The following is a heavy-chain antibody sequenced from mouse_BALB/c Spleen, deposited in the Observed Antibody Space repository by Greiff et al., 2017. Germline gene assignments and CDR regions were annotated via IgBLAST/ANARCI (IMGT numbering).Heavy chain of an antibody. Sequence: QVHVKQSGPELVKPGALVKISCKASGYTFTSYDINWVKQRPGQGLEWIGWIYPGDGSTKYNEKFKGKATLTADKSSSTAYMQLSSLTSENSAVYFCASSDYGSSWGIFAYWGQGTLVTVSA. CDR2: IYPGDGST. V-gene: IGHV1S56*01. D-gene: IGHD1-1*01. J-gene: IGHJ3*01. CDR1: GYTFTSYD. CDR3: ASSDYGSSWGIFAY.